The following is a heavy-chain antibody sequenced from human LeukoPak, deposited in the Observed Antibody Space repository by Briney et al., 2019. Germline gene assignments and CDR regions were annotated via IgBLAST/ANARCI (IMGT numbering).Heavy chain of an antibody. J-gene: IGHJ4*02. CDR3: ASAKIAAAGPFDY. V-gene: IGHV4-4*09. D-gene: IGHD6-13*01. CDR2: IYTSGST. Sequence: SETLSLTCTVSGASISSYYWSWIRQPPGKGLEWIGYIYTSGSTNYNPSLKSRVTISVDTSKNQFSLKLSSVTAADTAVYYCASAKIAAAGPFDYWGQGTLVTVSS. CDR1: GASISSYY.